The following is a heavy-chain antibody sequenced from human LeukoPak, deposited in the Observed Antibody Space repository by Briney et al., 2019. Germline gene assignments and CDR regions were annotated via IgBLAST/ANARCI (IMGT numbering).Heavy chain of an antibody. Sequence: SETLSLTCTVSGGSTSSYYWSWIRQPPGKGLEWIGYIYYSGSTNYNPSLKSRVIISVDKSKNQFSLKLSSVTAADTAVYYCARHYYDSSGYYAFDIWGQGTMVTVSS. CDR2: IYYSGST. CDR3: ARHYYDSSGYYAFDI. D-gene: IGHD3-22*01. J-gene: IGHJ3*02. V-gene: IGHV4-59*08. CDR1: GGSTSSYY.